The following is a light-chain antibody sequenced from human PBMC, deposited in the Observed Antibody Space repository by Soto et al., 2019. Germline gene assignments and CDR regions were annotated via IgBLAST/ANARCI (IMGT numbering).Light chain of an antibody. J-gene: IGKJ5*01. Sequence: IVLTQSPGTLSLSPGERTTLSCRASQSISRYLAWYQQKPGQGPRLLIYGASTRATGIPARFSGSGSGTEFTLTISSLQSEDFAVYYCQQYNNWPITFGQGHDWRL. CDR1: QSISRY. CDR3: QQYNNWPIT. CDR2: GAS. V-gene: IGKV3-15*01.